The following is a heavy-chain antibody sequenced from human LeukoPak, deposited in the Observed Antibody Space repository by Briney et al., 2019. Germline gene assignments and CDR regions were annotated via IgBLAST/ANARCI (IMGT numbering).Heavy chain of an antibody. CDR1: GFTFSNAW. D-gene: IGHD1-26*01. V-gene: IGHV3-7*01. CDR3: ATYSGAHHKTFDY. J-gene: IGHJ4*02. Sequence: GGSLRLSCAASGFTFSNAWMSWVRQAPGKGLEWVAHIRKDGSEKYYLDSVEGRFTISRDNAKSSLYLQLNSLRVDDTAVYYCATYSGAHHKTFDYWGRGTLVTVSS. CDR2: IRKDGSEK.